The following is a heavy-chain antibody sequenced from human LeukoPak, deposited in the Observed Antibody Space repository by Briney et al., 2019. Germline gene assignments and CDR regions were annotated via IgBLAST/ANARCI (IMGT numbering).Heavy chain of an antibody. CDR3: ARAGDYGDYVGWFDP. V-gene: IGHV4-4*07. D-gene: IGHD4-17*01. J-gene: IGHJ5*02. CDR1: GGSISSYY. CDR2: INTSGNT. Sequence: SETLSLTCTVSGGSISSYYWSWIRQPAGKGLEWIGRINTSGNTNYNPSLKSRVTISVDTSKNQFSLKLTSVTAADTAVYYCARAGDYGDYVGWFDPWGQGTLVTVSS.